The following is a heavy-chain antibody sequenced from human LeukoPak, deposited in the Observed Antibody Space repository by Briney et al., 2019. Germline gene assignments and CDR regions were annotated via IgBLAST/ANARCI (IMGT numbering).Heavy chain of an antibody. V-gene: IGHV3-21*01. CDR2: ISSSSSYI. D-gene: IGHD5-12*01. J-gene: IGHJ5*02. Sequence: GGSLRLSCAASGFTFSSYSMNWVRQAPGKGLEWVSSISSSSSYIYYADSVKGRFTISRDNAKNSLYLQMNSLRAEDTAVYYCARDRGLNWFDPWGQGTLVTVSS. CDR1: GFTFSSYS. CDR3: ARDRGLNWFDP.